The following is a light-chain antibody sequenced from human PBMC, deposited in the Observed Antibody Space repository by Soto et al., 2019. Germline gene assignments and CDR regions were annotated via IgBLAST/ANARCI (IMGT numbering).Light chain of an antibody. CDR1: QILVHSDGIAY. Sequence: DVVMTQSPLSLPVTLGQPASISCSSHQILVHSDGIAYFSWFQQRPGRSPRXLIYKVSNRDSGVPARFSGSGSGTDLALKISRVEAEDVGVYYCMQGTHWPITFGQGTRLEIK. CDR3: MQGTHWPIT. J-gene: IGKJ5*01. CDR2: KVS. V-gene: IGKV2-30*02.